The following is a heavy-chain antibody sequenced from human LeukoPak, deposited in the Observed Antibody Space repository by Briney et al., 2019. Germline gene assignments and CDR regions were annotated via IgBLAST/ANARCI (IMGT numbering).Heavy chain of an antibody. Sequence: GGSLRLSCAASGFTFSSYGMSWVRQAPGKGPEWVSAISGSGGSTYYADSVKGRFTISRDNSKNTLYLQMNSLRAEDTAVYYCAKSPKYCSSTSCSVFDYWGQGTLVTVSS. CDR3: AKSPKYCSSTSCSVFDY. CDR2: ISGSGGST. V-gene: IGHV3-23*01. J-gene: IGHJ4*02. CDR1: GFTFSSYG. D-gene: IGHD2-2*01.